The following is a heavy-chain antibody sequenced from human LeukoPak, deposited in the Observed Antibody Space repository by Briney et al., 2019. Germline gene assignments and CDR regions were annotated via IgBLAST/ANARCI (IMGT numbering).Heavy chain of an antibody. CDR2: IFFTLGSG. Sequence: SVKVSCKASGGTLDNTAVNWLRQAPGQGLEWMGRIFFTLGSGTYAQKLQGRIKISADRDTNTAYMELTNLTPEDTATYYCAQVDHDRAPYSQRGPQNWFDPWGQGTRVTVSS. CDR1: GGTLDNTA. D-gene: IGHD2-21*01. J-gene: IGHJ5*02. V-gene: IGHV1-69*04. CDR3: AQVDHDRAPYSQRGPQNWFDP.